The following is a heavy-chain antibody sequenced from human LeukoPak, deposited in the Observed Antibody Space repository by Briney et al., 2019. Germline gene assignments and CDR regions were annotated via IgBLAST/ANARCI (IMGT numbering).Heavy chain of an antibody. CDR2: SSSSSSTK. D-gene: IGHD2-2*03. J-gene: IGHJ3*02. CDR3: ARLMDRARRDAFDI. CDR1: GFTFSNYN. V-gene: IGHV3-48*01. Sequence: GGSLRLSCAASGFTFSNYNMNWVRQAPGKGLDGISYSSSSSSTKNYADSVKGRFTVSRDNAWNSLYLQMNSLRAEDTAVYYCARLMDRARRDAFDIWGHGTMVTVSS.